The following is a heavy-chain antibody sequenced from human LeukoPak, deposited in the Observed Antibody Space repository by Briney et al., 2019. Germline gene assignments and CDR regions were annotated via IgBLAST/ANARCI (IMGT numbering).Heavy chain of an antibody. V-gene: IGHV3-11*04. CDR1: GFTFSIFY. J-gene: IGHJ4*02. Sequence: EGSLRLSCEVSGFTFSIFYMSWIRQAPGKGLEWIAYIGLNGYPLDYADSVKGRFTISRDNAKNSPYLDMNGLRAEDTAVYYCARKDFSSGSFTYWGQGTLVTVSS. CDR3: ARKDFSSGSFTY. D-gene: IGHD3-22*01. CDR2: IGLNGYPL.